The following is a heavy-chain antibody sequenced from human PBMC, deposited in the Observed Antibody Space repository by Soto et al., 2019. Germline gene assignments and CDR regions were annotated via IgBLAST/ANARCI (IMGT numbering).Heavy chain of an antibody. V-gene: IGHV4-39*01. CDR3: ARHEKQWLVNY. J-gene: IGHJ4*02. Sequence: SETLSLTCIVSRGSISSSSYYWGWIRQPPGKALEWIGGIYYTGSTYYNPSLKSRVTISVDTSKNQFSLKLSSVTAADTAVCYCARHEKQWLVNYWGQGTLVTVSS. D-gene: IGHD6-19*01. CDR1: RGSISSSSYY. CDR2: IYYTGST.